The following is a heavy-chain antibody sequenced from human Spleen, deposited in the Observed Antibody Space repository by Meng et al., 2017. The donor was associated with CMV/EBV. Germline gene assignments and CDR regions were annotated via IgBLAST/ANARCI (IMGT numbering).Heavy chain of an antibody. V-gene: IGHV1-2*02. CDR1: GYTFTGYY. CDR2: ISPNSDGT. J-gene: IGHJ6*02. Sequence: ASVKVSCKASGYTFTGYYLHWVRQAPGQGLEWMGWISPNSDGTGYPQKFQGRVTMTRDTSITTAYMELSSLRSDDTAVYYCAREDSFGDGMDVWGQGTTVTVSS. D-gene: IGHD3-3*01. CDR3: AREDSFGDGMDV.